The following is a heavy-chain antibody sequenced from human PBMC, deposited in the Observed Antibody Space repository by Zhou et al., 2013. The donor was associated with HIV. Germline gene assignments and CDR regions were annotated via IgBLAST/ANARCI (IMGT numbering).Heavy chain of an antibody. V-gene: IGHV1-2*02. Sequence: QVQLVQSGAEVKKPGASVKVSCKASGYTFTGYYMHWVRQAPGQGLEWMGWINPNSGGTNYAQKFQGRVTMTRDTSISTAYMELSRLRSDDTAVYYCARVVVVVAATRAFDIWGQGTMVTVSS. J-gene: IGHJ3*02. CDR3: ARVVVVVAATRAFDI. CDR2: INPNSGGT. CDR1: GYTFTGYY. D-gene: IGHD2-15*01.